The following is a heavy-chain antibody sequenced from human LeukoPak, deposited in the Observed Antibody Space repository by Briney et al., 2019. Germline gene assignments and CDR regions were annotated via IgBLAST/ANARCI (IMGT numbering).Heavy chain of an antibody. V-gene: IGHV5-51*01. J-gene: IGHJ3*02. Sequence: GESLQISCKGSGYFFTNYWITWVRQMPGKGLEWMGIIYPADSDTRYSPSFQGQVTVSADRSTSTAYLQWSSLKASDTAMYYCATAVAQTHAFDIWGQGTLVTVSS. CDR1: GYFFTNYW. CDR3: ATAVAQTHAFDI. D-gene: IGHD4-23*01. CDR2: IYPADSDT.